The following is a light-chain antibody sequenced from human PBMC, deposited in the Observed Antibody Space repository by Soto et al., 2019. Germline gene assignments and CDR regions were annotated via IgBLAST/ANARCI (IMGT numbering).Light chain of an antibody. CDR3: QQSYSDPVT. Sequence: DIPMTQSPSSLSASVGDRVTITCRASQSISNYLNWYQQNPGKAPQLLIYAASSLQSGVTSRFSGSGSGTDFTLTISSLQPEDFATYYCQQSYSDPVTFGQGTKVEIK. CDR1: QSISNY. CDR2: AAS. V-gene: IGKV1-39*01. J-gene: IGKJ1*01.